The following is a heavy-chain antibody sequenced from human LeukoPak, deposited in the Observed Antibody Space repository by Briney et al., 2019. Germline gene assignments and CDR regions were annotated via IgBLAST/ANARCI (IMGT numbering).Heavy chain of an antibody. Sequence: SETLSLTCTVSGGSISSYYWSWIRQPPGKGLEWIGYIYYSGSTSYNPSLKSRVTISVDTSKNQFSLKLSSVTAAGTAVYYCARGVLWFGELSSEAPYYFDYWGQGTLVTVSS. CDR1: GGSISSYY. CDR3: ARGVLWFGELSSEAPYYFDY. V-gene: IGHV4-59*01. CDR2: IYYSGST. D-gene: IGHD3-10*01. J-gene: IGHJ4*02.